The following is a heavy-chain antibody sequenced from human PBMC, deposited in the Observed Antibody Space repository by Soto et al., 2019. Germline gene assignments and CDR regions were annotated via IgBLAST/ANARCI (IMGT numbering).Heavy chain of an antibody. CDR1: GGTFSSYA. V-gene: IGHV1-69*01. D-gene: IGHD1-26*01. Sequence: QVQLVQSGAEVKKPGSSVKVSCKASGGTFSSYAISWVRQAPGQGLEWMGGIIPIFGTANYAQKFQGRVTITADESTSTSYMEVSSLRSEDTAVYYCERHGYPGSGSDPGAIDYWGQGTLVTVSS. CDR3: ERHGYPGSGSDPGAIDY. CDR2: IIPIFGTA. J-gene: IGHJ4*02.